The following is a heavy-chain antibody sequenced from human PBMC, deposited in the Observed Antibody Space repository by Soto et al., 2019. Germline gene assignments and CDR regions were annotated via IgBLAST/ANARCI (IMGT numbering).Heavy chain of an antibody. CDR2: IIPIFGTA. V-gene: IGHV1-69*13. CDR1: GGTFSSYA. Sequence: SVKVSCKASGGTFSSYAISWVRQAPGQGLEWMGGIIPIFGTANYAQKFQGRVTITADESTSTAYMELSSLRSEDTAVYYCARERYYGSGSVVFDPWGQGTLVTVSS. D-gene: IGHD3-10*01. J-gene: IGHJ5*02. CDR3: ARERYYGSGSVVFDP.